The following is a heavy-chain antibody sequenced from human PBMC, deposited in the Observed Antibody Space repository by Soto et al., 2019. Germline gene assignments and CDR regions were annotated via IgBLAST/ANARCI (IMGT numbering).Heavy chain of an antibody. Sequence: ASVKVSCKASGYTFTSYAMHWVRQAPGQRLEWMGWINAGNGNTKYSQKFQGRVTITRDTSASTAYMELSSLRSEDTAVYYCASSYDYIWAMGYYYMDVWGKGTTVTVSS. D-gene: IGHD3-16*01. CDR1: GYTFTSYA. J-gene: IGHJ6*03. CDR3: ASSYDYIWAMGYYYMDV. CDR2: INAGNGNT. V-gene: IGHV1-3*01.